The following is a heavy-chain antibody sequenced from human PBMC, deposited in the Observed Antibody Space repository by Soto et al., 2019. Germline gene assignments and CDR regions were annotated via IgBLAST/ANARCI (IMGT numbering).Heavy chain of an antibody. Sequence: SETLSLTCTVSGGSISSYYWSWIRQPPGKGLEWIGYIYYSGSTNYNPSLKSRVTISVDTSKNQFSLKLSSVTAADTAVYYCARVEYSSSSGTNWFDPWGQGTLVTVSS. D-gene: IGHD6-6*01. CDR3: ARVEYSSSSGTNWFDP. CDR2: IYYSGST. CDR1: GGSISSYY. J-gene: IGHJ5*02. V-gene: IGHV4-59*01.